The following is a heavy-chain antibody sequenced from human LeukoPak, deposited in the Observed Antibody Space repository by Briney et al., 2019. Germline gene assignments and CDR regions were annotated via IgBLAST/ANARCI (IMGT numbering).Heavy chain of an antibody. Sequence: KPGASVTVSCRASGYTFTSYDINWVRQATGQGLEWMGWMNPNSGNTDYAQKVQGRVTMSRNTSISTAYMELSSLRSEDTAVYYCARDQVVPAAIYSRGANWFDPWGQGTLVTVSS. CDR2: MNPNSGNT. D-gene: IGHD2-2*02. J-gene: IGHJ5*02. CDR1: GYTFTSYD. CDR3: ARDQVVPAAIYSRGANWFDP. V-gene: IGHV1-8*01.